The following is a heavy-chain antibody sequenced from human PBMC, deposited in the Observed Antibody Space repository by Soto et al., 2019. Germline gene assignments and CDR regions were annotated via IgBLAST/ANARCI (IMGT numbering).Heavy chain of an antibody. CDR3: AREEVGAGNDY. D-gene: IGHD2-2*01. J-gene: IGHJ4*02. Sequence: VEDLKITCQCSGYSFTSYWIVGLRQMPRTGREYLGIIFPDASKTRYSPSFQGKVTISADKSIRTAYLQWSSMKASDTAIYYCAREEVGAGNDYWGQGTLVTVSS. CDR1: GYSFTSYW. V-gene: IGHV5-51*01. CDR2: IFPDASKT.